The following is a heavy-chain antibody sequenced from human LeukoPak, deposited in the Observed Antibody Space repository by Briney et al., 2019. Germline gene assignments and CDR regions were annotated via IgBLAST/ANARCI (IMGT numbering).Heavy chain of an antibody. Sequence: SETLSLTCTVSGGSISNYYWSWIRQPPGKGLEWIGYIYYGGSTNYNPSLKSRVTISLDTSKNQFSLKLSSVTAADTAVYYCASSHDDAFDIWGQGTMVTVS. V-gene: IGHV4-59*01. CDR3: ASSHDDAFDI. J-gene: IGHJ3*02. CDR2: IYYGGST. CDR1: GGSISNYY.